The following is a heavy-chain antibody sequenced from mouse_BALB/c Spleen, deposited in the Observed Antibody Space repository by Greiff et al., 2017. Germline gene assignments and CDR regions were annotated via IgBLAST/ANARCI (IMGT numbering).Heavy chain of an antibody. V-gene: IGHV1-87*01. CDR3: ARLDYYYYAMDY. J-gene: IGHJ4*01. CDR1: GYTFTSYW. CDR2: IYPGDGDT. Sequence: QVQLKQSGAELARPGASVKLSCKASGYTFTSYWMQWVKQRPGQGLEWIGAIYPGDGDTRYTQKFKGKATLTADKSSSTAYMQLSSLASEAAAVYYCARLDYYYYAMDYWGQGTSVTVSS. D-gene: IGHD1-1*01.